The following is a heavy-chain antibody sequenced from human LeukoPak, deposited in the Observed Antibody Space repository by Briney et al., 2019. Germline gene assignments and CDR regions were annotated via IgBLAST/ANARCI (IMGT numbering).Heavy chain of an antibody. CDR1: GFTFTSYA. D-gene: IGHD3-22*01. V-gene: IGHV3-23*01. Sequence: GGSLRLSCAAPGFTFTSYAMTWVRQAPGKGLEWVSTISGSGGTTYYADSVKGRFTISRHNSERSVYLQMNSLRAEDTAVYYCAKDRAYYDSGGYYYWGQGTLVTVSS. CDR2: ISGSGGTT. CDR3: AKDRAYYDSGGYYY. J-gene: IGHJ4*02.